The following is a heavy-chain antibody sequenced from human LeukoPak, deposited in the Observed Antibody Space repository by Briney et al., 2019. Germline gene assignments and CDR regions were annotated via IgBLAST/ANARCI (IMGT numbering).Heavy chain of an antibody. J-gene: IGHJ4*02. D-gene: IGHD6-13*01. V-gene: IGHV3-74*01. CDR1: GFTFSSYA. CDR3: ARAARGAAAGTVEFDY. CDR2: INSDGSST. Sequence: GGSLRLSCAASGFTFSSYAMSWVRQAPGKGLVWVSRINSDGSSTSYADSVKGRFTISRDNAKNTLYLQMNSLRAEDTAVYYCARAARGAAAGTVEFDYWGQGTLVTVSS.